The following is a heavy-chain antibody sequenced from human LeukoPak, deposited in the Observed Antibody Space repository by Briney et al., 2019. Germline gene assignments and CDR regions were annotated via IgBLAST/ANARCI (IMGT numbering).Heavy chain of an antibody. CDR2: ISWNSGSI. V-gene: IGHV3-9*01. CDR3: AKDLQFYYYCGVGV. Sequence: GGSLRLSCAASGFTFDDYAMHWVRQAPGKGLEWVSGISWNSGSIGYADSVKGRFTISRDNAKNSLYLQMNSLRAEDTALYYCAKDLQFYYYCGVGVWGQGTTVTVSS. D-gene: IGHD5-24*01. J-gene: IGHJ6*02. CDR1: GFTFDDYA.